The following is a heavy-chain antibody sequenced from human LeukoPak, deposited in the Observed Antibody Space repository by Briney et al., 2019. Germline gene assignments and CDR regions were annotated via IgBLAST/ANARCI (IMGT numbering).Heavy chain of an antibody. V-gene: IGHV3-48*03. CDR2: ISNSGNNI. CDR3: ARVGAFYSFYFGMDI. Sequence: GGSLRLSCVASGFMFSSYEMNWVRQAPGKGLEWVSYISNSGNNIDYADSVKGRFTISRDNAKNPQYLQMNNLRAEDTAVYYCARVGAFYSFYFGMDIWGQGTTVAVSS. CDR1: GFMFSSYE. J-gene: IGHJ6*02. D-gene: IGHD4-17*01.